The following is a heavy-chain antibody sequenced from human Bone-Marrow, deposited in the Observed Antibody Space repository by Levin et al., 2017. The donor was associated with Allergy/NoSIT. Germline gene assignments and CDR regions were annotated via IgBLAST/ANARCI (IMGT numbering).Heavy chain of an antibody. CDR3: ASLGYCSGGSCFWPNDYGDSDET. CDR2: IIPIFGTA. Sequence: GASVKVSCKASGGTFTNYAINWVRQAPGQGLEWMGGIIPIFGTAFYAEKFQGRVTIIADESTTTSHLELSSLRSEDTAIYYCASLGYCSGGSCFWPNDYGDSDETWGQGTRVIVSS. V-gene: IGHV1-69*13. D-gene: IGHD2-15*01. J-gene: IGHJ5*02. CDR1: GGTFTNYA.